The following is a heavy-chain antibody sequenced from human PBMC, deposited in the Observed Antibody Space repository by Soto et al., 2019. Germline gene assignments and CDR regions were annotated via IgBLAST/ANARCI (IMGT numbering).Heavy chain of an antibody. V-gene: IGHV1-18*04. CDR3: ARDSVYGDYGIFHDY. D-gene: IGHD4-17*01. CDR1: GYTFTSYY. J-gene: IGHJ4*02. CDR2: ISAYNGNT. Sequence: ASVKVSCKASGYTFTSYYMHWVRQAPGQGLEWMGWISAYNGNTNYAQKLQGRVTMTTDTSTSTAYMELRSLRSDDTAVYYCARDSVYGDYGIFHDYWGQGTLVTVSS.